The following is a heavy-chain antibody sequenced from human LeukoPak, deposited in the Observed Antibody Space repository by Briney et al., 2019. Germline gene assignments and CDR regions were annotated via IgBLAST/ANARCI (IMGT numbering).Heavy chain of an antibody. CDR3: ASYGGCSSTSCYWFDP. CDR1: GGSFSGYY. D-gene: IGHD2-2*01. J-gene: IGHJ5*02. CDR2: INHSGST. Sequence: SETLSLTCAVYGGSFSGYYWSWIRQPPGKGLEWIGEINHSGSTNYNPSLKGRVTISVDTSKNQFSLKLSSVTAADTAVYYCASYGGCSSTSCYWFDPWGQGTLVTVSS. V-gene: IGHV4-34*01.